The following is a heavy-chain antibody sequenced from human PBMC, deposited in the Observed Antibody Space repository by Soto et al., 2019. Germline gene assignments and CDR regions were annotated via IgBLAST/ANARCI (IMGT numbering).Heavy chain of an antibody. Sequence: EVQLVESGGGLVQPGGSLRLSCAASGFTLSDNWIHWVRRVPGKGLVWVSRTNSDGSSVTYADSVKGRITLSRDNAKNTWFLQMDSLRVEDTAMYYCVRAPEQRPFDYWCQGTLVTVSS. D-gene: IGHD6-25*01. CDR1: GFTLSDNW. J-gene: IGHJ4*02. CDR3: VRAPEQRPFDY. V-gene: IGHV3-74*03. CDR2: TNSDGSSV.